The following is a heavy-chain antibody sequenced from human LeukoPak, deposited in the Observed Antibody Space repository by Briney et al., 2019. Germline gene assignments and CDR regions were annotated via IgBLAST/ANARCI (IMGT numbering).Heavy chain of an antibody. Sequence: GGSLRLSCAASGFTFSSYEMNWVRQASGKGLEWVSYISSSGSTIYYADSVKGRFTISRDNAKNSLYLQMNSLRAEDTAVYYCARSYYDSSGAFDYWGQGTLVTVSS. V-gene: IGHV3-48*03. J-gene: IGHJ4*02. CDR3: ARSYYDSSGAFDY. CDR1: GFTFSSYE. D-gene: IGHD3-22*01. CDR2: ISSSGSTI.